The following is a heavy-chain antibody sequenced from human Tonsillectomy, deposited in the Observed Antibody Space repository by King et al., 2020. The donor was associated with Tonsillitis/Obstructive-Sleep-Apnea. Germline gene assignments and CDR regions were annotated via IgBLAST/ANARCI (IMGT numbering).Heavy chain of an antibody. D-gene: IGHD4-11*01. Sequence: VQLQESGPGLVKPSETLSLTCTVSGGSISTSYWSWIRQPPGKGLQWIGYVYYTGSTNYNPPLKSRVTMSLDTSKNQFSLKLSSVTAADTAVYYCARLQGAAFDSWGQGTPAT. CDR3: ARLQGAAFDS. CDR2: VYYTGST. V-gene: IGHV4-59*01. CDR1: GGSISTSY. J-gene: IGHJ5*01.